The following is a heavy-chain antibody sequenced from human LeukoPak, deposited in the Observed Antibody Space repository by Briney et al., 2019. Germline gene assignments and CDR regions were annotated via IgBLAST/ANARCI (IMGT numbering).Heavy chain of an antibody. J-gene: IGHJ4*02. Sequence: SETLSLTCTVSGGSISSSYWSWIRQPPGKGLEWIGYIYYSGSTYYNPSLKSRVTISVDTSKNQFSLKLSSVTAADTAVYYCARTRYYYNSRSYGAPYYFDYWGQGTLVTVSS. V-gene: IGHV4-59*08. CDR1: GGSISSSY. CDR2: IYYSGST. D-gene: IGHD3-10*01. CDR3: ARTRYYYNSRSYGAPYYFDY.